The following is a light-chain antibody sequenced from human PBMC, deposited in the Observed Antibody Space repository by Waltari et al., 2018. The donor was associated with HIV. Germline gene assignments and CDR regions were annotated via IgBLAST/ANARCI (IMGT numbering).Light chain of an antibody. CDR3: HSYDSDNQI. J-gene: IGLJ2*01. Sequence: NFMLTQPHSVSVSPGKTVTISCPRNSGSLARNSVQWYQRRPGSSPTTVLFDHSQRPSGVSDRFSASIDTSSNSASLTIVGLKTEDEGDFFCHSYDSDNQIFGGGTKLTVL. CDR1: SGSLARNS. CDR2: DHS. V-gene: IGLV6-57*01.